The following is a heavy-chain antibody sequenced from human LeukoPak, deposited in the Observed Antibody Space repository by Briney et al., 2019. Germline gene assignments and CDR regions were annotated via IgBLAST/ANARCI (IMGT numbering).Heavy chain of an antibody. J-gene: IGHJ4*02. V-gene: IGHV4-4*07. D-gene: IGHD6-19*01. CDR3: ARGSPASGRFPFNY. CDR2: IYTSGST. CDR1: GGSISSYY. Sequence: KPSETLSLTCTVSGGSISSYYWSWIRQPAGKGLEWIGRIYTSGSTNYNPSLKSRVAMSVDTSKNQFSLKLSSVTAADTAVYYCARGSPASGRFPFNYWGQGTLVTVSS.